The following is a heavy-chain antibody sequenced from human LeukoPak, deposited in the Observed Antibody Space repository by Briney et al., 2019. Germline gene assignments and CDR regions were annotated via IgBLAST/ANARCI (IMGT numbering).Heavy chain of an antibody. CDR2: IYYTGST. CDR3: ARESYFDY. J-gene: IGHJ4*02. Sequence: KPSETLSLTCTVSGGSISSYYWGWIRQPPGKELEWIGYIYYTGSTNYNPSLKSRVTISLDTSKNQFSLKLNSVTAADTAVYYCARESYFDYWGQGTLVTVSS. CDR1: GGSISSYY. V-gene: IGHV4-59*01.